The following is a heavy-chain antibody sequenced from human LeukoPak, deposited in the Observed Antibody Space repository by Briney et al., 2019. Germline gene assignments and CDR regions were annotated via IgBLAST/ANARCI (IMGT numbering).Heavy chain of an antibody. CDR1: GYTFTGYY. J-gene: IGHJ3*02. Sequence: PGASVKVSCKASGYTFTGYYMHWVRQAPGQGLEWVGWINPNSGGTNYAQKFQGRVTMTRDTSISTAYMDLSRLRSDDTAVYYCATRDTGGYSLRHVFDIWGQGTMVTVSS. CDR2: INPNSGGT. D-gene: IGHD3-22*01. V-gene: IGHV1-2*02. CDR3: ATRDTGGYSLRHVFDI.